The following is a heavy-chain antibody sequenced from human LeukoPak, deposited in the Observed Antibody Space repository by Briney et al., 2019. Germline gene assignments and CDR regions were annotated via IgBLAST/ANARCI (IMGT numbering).Heavy chain of an antibody. CDR1: GYTFTGYY. CDR3: ARGLYYDILTGQDY. V-gene: IGHV1-2*02. D-gene: IGHD3-9*01. CDR2: INPNSGGT. Sequence: ASVKVSCKASGYTFTGYYMHWVRQAPGQGLEWMGWINPNSGGTNYAQKFQGRVTMTRDTSISTAYMELSRLRSDDTAVYYCARGLYYDILTGQDYWGKGTLVTVSS. J-gene: IGHJ4*02.